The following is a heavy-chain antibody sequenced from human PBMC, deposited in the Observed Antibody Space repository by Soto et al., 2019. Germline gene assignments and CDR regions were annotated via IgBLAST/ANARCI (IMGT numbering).Heavy chain of an antibody. V-gene: IGHV3-23*01. CDR2: ISGNDGST. D-gene: IGHD2-15*01. CDR1: EFTFSSYA. Sequence: GGSLRLSCAASEFTFSSYAMSWVRQAPGKGLEWVSTISGNDGSTYYADSVRGRFAISRDTSKNTLYLQMDSLRAEDTAVYYCARHLCSGGTCFSRYFDYWGRGTLVTVSS. J-gene: IGHJ4*02. CDR3: ARHLCSGGTCFSRYFDY.